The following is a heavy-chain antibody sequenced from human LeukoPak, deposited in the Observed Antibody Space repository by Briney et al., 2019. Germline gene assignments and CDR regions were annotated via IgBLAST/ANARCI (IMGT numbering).Heavy chain of an antibody. Sequence: ASVKVSCKASGYTFTNYDINWVRQATGQGPEWMGWMNPKSGNTGYAQKFQGRVTMTRNTSISTAYMELSSLRSDDTAVYYCAKVGGAPRGYMVRGVSDAFDIWGQGTMVTVSS. CDR1: GYTFTNYD. J-gene: IGHJ3*02. D-gene: IGHD3-10*01. CDR3: AKVGGAPRGYMVRGVSDAFDI. CDR2: MNPKSGNT. V-gene: IGHV1-8*01.